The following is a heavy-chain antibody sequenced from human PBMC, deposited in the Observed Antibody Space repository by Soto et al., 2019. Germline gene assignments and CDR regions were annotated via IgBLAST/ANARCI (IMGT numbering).Heavy chain of an antibody. J-gene: IGHJ3*02. CDR3: ARSLLYSSSWYDAFDI. CDR2: ISYDGSNK. V-gene: IGHV3-30-3*01. CDR1: GFTFNSHA. D-gene: IGHD6-13*01. Sequence: GGSLRLSCAASGFTFNSHAMTWVRQAPGKGLEWVAVISYDGSNKYYADSVKGRFTISRDNSKNTLYLQMNSLRAEDTAVYYCARSLLYSSSWYDAFDIWGQGTMVTVSS.